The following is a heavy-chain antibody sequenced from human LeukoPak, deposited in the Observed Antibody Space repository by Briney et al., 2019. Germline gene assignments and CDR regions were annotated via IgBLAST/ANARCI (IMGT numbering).Heavy chain of an antibody. V-gene: IGHV4-61*02. CDR2: VYTSGST. CDR1: GGSISSGSYY. Sequence: PSQTLSLTWTVSGGSISSGSYYWSWIRQPDGKGLEWIGRVYTSGSTNYNPSLKSRVTMSVDTSKTQFSLKLSSVTAADTAVYYCARLGREYQLNAFDIWGQGTMVTVSS. CDR3: ARLGREYQLNAFDI. D-gene: IGHD2-2*01. J-gene: IGHJ3*02.